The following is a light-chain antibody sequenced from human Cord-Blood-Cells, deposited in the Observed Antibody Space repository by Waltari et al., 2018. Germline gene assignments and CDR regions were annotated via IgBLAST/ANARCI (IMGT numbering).Light chain of an antibody. CDR1: KLGEKY. V-gene: IGLV3-1*01. CDR2: QDS. CDR3: QAWDSSTLYV. Sequence: SYELTQPPSVSVSPGQTASITCSGDKLGEKYACWYQQKPGQSPLLVIYQDSKRPSGIPERFAGSNSGNTATLTISGTQAMDEADYYCQAWDSSTLYVFGTGTKVTVL. J-gene: IGLJ1*01.